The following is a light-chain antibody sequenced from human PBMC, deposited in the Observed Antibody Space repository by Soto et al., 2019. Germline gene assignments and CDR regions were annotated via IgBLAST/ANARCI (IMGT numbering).Light chain of an antibody. CDR2: DVS. J-gene: IGLJ1*01. CDR3: SSYTTSNTRQIV. Sequence: QSALTQPASVSGSPGQSITISCTGTISDVGGYNYVSWYQHHPGKAPKLMIFDVSNRPSGVSNRFSGSKSGNTASLTISGLQPEDEADYYCSSYTTSNTRQIVFVTGTKLTVL. CDR1: ISDVGGYNY. V-gene: IGLV2-14*03.